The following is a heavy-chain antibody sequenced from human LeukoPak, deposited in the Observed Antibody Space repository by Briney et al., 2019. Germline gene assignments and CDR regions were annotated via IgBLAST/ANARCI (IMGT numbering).Heavy chain of an antibody. V-gene: IGHV1-18*01. CDR2: ISAYNGNT. CDR3: ARAKCSVYSSSCHQSSYYYYYMDV. Sequence: ASVKVSCKASGYTFTSYGISWVRQAPGQGLEWMGWISAYNGNTNYAQKLQGRVTMTTDTSTSTAYMELRSLRSDDTAVYYCARAKCSVYSSSCHQSSYYYYYMDVWGKGTTVTVSS. CDR1: GYTFTSYG. J-gene: IGHJ6*03. D-gene: IGHD6-13*01.